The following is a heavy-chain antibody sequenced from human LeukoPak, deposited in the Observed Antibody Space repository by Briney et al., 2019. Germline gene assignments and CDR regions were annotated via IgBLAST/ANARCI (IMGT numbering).Heavy chain of an antibody. Sequence: ASVKVSCKASGYTFTSYGISWVRRAPGQGLEWMGWINPNSGNTGYAQKFQGRVTMTRNTSISTAYMELSSLRSEDTAVYYCARGPYYGSGSYYHMDVWGKGTTVTISS. CDR2: INPNSGNT. D-gene: IGHD3-10*01. J-gene: IGHJ6*03. V-gene: IGHV1-8*02. CDR3: ARGPYYGSGSYYHMDV. CDR1: GYTFTSYG.